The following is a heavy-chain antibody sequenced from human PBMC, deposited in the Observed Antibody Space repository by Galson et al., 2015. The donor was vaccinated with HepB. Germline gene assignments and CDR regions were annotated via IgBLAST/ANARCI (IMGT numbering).Heavy chain of an antibody. CDR2: IYYSGSA. V-gene: IGHV4-59*01. D-gene: IGHD3-22*01. CDR3: ARWGSSGYQGFNWFDP. CDR1: GGSISSYY. J-gene: IGHJ5*02. Sequence: SETLSLTCTVSGGSISSYYWSWIRQPPGKGLEWIGYIYYSGSANYNPSLKSRVTMSVDTSKNQFSLKLSSVTAADTAVYYCARWGSSGYQGFNWFDPWGQGTLVTVSS.